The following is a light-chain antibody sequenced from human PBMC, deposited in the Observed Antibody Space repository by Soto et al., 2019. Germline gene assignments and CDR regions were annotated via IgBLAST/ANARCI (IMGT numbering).Light chain of an antibody. V-gene: IGKV1-12*01. CDR3: QQANSFPLP. Sequence: DIQMTQSPSSVSTAVGDRATITCRASHGINKWLAWYQQKPGKGPQLLISAASTLRSGVPSRFSGSGSGTDFILTISHLQPEDFATCFCQQANSFPLPFGGGTRVEV. CDR2: AAS. J-gene: IGKJ4*01. CDR1: HGINKW.